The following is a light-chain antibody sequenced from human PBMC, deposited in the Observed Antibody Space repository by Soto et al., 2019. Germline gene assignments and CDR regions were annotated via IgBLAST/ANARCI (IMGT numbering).Light chain of an antibody. J-gene: IGKJ2*01. CDR1: QSISSY. CDR3: QQSYSTPYT. V-gene: IGKV1-39*01. CDR2: AAS. Sequence: DIQMTQSPSSLSASVGDRVTITCRASQSISSYLNWYQQKPGKAPKFLIYAASNLQSGVPSRFSGSGSGTDFTLTISSLQPKDFATYYCQQSYSTPYTFGQGTKLEIK.